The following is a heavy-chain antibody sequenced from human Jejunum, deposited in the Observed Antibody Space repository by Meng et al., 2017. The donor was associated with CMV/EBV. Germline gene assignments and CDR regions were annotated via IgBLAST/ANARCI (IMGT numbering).Heavy chain of an antibody. D-gene: IGHD3/OR15-3a*01. J-gene: IGHJ4*02. Sequence: YWVAWVRRMPGRGLGWMEVHLPHGSDTKYSPTYRSQIAISADTSTSTAYLQRSRLQASDTTIYYCARHSYDFRSALIPAYYFDSWGQGTLVTVSS. CDR3: ARHSYDFRSALIPAYYFDS. CDR2: HLPHGSDT. CDR1: YW. V-gene: IGHV5-51*01.